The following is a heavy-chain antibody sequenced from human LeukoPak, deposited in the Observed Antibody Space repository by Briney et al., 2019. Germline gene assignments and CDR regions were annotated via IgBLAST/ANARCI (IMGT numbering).Heavy chain of an antibody. CDR2: ISSDGSLT. CDR3: VKDRDSSRWYMDY. V-gene: IGHV3-30*09. Sequence: PGESLVLPFAASGFPLNDHAMHWVPQTPDKGVGWLAVISSDGSLTNYAESVKARFAISRDNSKNSLYLQMNSLRAEDMALYYCVKDRDSSRWYMDYWGQGTLVTVSS. D-gene: IGHD6-13*01. CDR1: GFPLNDHA. J-gene: IGHJ4*02.